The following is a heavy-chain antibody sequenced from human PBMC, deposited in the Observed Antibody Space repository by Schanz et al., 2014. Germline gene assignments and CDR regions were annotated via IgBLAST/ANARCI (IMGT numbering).Heavy chain of an antibody. CDR3: AKVWGSDYFYPFDY. CDR2: ISGSGGST. D-gene: IGHD3-22*01. CDR1: GFTFRTYL. Sequence: EVQLVESGGGLVQPGGSLRLSCAASGFTFRTYLMNWVRQAPGKGLEWVSAISGSGGSTYYADSVKGRFTISRDNSNHTLYLQMNSLRADDTAVYYCAKVWGSDYFYPFDYWGQGTLVTVSS. J-gene: IGHJ4*02. V-gene: IGHV3-23*04.